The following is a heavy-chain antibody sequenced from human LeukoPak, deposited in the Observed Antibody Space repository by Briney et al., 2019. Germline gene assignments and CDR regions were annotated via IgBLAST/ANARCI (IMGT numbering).Heavy chain of an antibody. CDR2: IYYSGST. J-gene: IGHJ4*02. CDR1: GGSISSYY. V-gene: IGHV4-59*01. CDR3: ARGVDYGEDY. D-gene: IGHD4/OR15-4a*01. Sequence: SETPSLTCTVSGGSISSYYWSWIRQPPGKGLEWIGYIYYSGSTNYNPSLKSRVTISVDTSKNQFSLKLSSVTAADTAVYYCARGVDYGEDYWGQGTLVTVSS.